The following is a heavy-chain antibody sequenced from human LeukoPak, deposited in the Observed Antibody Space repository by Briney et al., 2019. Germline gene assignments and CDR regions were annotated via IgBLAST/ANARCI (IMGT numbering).Heavy chain of an antibody. CDR1: GFTFSSYA. CDR3: ARGGPAAGRFDY. CDR2: ISSNGGST. J-gene: IGHJ4*02. V-gene: IGHV3-64*01. Sequence: GGSLRLSCAASGFTFSSYAMHWVRQAPGKGLEYVSAISSNGGSTYYANSVKGRFTISRDNSKNTLYLQMNSLRAEDTAVYYCARGGPAAGRFDYWGQGTLVTVSS. D-gene: IGHD6-13*01.